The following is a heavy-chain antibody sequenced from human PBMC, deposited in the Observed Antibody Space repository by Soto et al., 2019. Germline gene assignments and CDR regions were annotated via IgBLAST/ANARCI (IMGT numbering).Heavy chain of an antibody. CDR1: GFTFSSYA. CDR3: ARAGKYSSSWYDPPYKY. CDR2: ISYDGSNK. Sequence: QVQLVESEGGVVQPGRSLRLSCAASGFTFSSYAMHWVRQAPGKGLEWVAVISYDGSNKYYADSVKGRFTISRDNSKNTLYLQMNSLRAEDTAVYYCARAGKYSSSWYDPPYKYWGQGTLVTVSS. V-gene: IGHV3-30-3*01. D-gene: IGHD6-13*01. J-gene: IGHJ4*02.